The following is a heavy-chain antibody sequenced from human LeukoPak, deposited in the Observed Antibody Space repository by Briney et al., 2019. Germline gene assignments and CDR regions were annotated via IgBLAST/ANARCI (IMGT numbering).Heavy chain of an antibody. J-gene: IGHJ6*04. CDR1: GGSFSGYY. Sequence: SETLSLTCAVYGGSFSGYYWSWFRQPPGQGLEGIGEINHSGSTNYNPSLKSRVTMSVDTSKNQFSLKLSSVTAADTAVYYCARRRITMVRGVTYYYGMDVWGKGTTVTVSS. D-gene: IGHD3-10*01. CDR2: INHSGST. V-gene: IGHV4-34*01. CDR3: ARRRITMVRGVTYYYGMDV.